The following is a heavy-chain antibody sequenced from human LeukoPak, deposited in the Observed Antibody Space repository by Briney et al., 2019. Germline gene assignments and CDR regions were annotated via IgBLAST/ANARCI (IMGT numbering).Heavy chain of an antibody. J-gene: IGHJ4*02. Sequence: QPGGSLRLSCAASGFTFTNYAMSWVRQAPGKGLEWVSVVSGSGGNTSYADSVKGRFTISRDNSKNTLYLQMDSLSTEDTALFYCARSIAARSNPPDCWGQGTLVTVSS. CDR3: ARSIAARSNPPDC. CDR1: GFTFTNYA. V-gene: IGHV3-23*01. D-gene: IGHD6-6*01. CDR2: VSGSGGNT.